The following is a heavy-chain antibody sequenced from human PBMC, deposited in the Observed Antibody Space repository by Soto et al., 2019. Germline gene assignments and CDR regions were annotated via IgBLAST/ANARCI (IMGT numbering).Heavy chain of an antibody. D-gene: IGHD2-8*01. J-gene: IGHJ6*03. V-gene: IGHV1-8*01. CDR1: RYSLTDNG. CDR3: ARVYGYYYYYMDV. CDR2: ISPDSGKT. Sequence: QAYLEQSGAEVKKPGASVKVSCKASRYSLTDNGITWVRQASGQGLEYVGWISPDSGKTDYAQKFQGRVTMTRDTSINTVYMELSSLRSDDTAVYYCARVYGYYYYYMDVWGKGTPVTVSS.